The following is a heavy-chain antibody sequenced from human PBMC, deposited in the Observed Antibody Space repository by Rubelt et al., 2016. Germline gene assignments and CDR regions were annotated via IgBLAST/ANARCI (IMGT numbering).Heavy chain of an antibody. CDR3: ARGKEGLGVTMMDY. CDR1: GGSFSGYY. V-gene: IGHV4-34*01. Sequence: QVQLQQWGAGLLKPSETLSLTCAVYGGSFSGYYWSWIRQPPGKGLEWTGEINHSGSTNYNPYLKSRVTISVDTSKKQFSLKLSSVTAAGTAVYYCARGKEGLGVTMMDYWGQGTLVTVSS. D-gene: IGHD3-22*01. J-gene: IGHJ4*02. CDR2: INHSGST.